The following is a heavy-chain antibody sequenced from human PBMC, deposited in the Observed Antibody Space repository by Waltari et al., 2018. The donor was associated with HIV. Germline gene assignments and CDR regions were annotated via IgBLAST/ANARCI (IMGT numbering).Heavy chain of an antibody. V-gene: IGHV3-33*01. J-gene: IGHJ4*02. CDR3: ARGYSSSRWIPLYH. D-gene: IGHD6-6*01. Sequence: QVQLVESGGGVVQPGTSLTLSCAVSGFTFSTSAIHWLRQSPGKGLEWLAVFWSDGVEISYADSVKGRFTISKDSSQKTLYLHLTSLRAEDTALYYCARGYSSSRWIPLYHWGRGTQVTVSS. CDR2: FWSDGVEI. CDR1: GFTFSTSA.